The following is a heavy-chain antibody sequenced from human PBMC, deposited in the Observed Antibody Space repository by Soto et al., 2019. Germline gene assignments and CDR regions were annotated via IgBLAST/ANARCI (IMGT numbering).Heavy chain of an antibody. CDR3: ASPIRGYYYYYGMDV. CDR1: GGTFSSYA. CDR2: IIPIFSTA. Sequence: ASVKVSCKASGGTFSSYAISWVRQAPGQGLEWMGGIIPIFSTANYAQKFQGRVTITADESTSTAYMELSSLRSEDTAVYYCASPIRGYYYYYGMDVWGQGTTVTVSS. D-gene: IGHD3-10*01. V-gene: IGHV1-69*13. J-gene: IGHJ6*02.